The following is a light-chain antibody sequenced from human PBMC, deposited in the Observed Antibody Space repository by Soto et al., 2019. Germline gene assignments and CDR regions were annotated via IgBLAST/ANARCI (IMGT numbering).Light chain of an antibody. CDR3: QQLSNGRT. CDR1: QCVSSY. CDR2: DAS. J-gene: IGKJ1*01. Sequence: EIVLTQSPATLSLSPGERATLSCRASQCVSSYLAWYQQKPGQAPRLLIYDASNRATGIPARFSGSGSGKVCALIISVLAPEVVTGYYFQQLSNGRTFVQGTKMDIK. V-gene: IGKV3-11*01.